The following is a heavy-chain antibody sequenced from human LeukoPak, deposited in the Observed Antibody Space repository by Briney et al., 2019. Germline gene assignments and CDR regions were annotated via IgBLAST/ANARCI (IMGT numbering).Heavy chain of an antibody. V-gene: IGHV1-2*02. CDR2: INPRNGET. CDR1: GYSLSDNY. J-gene: IGHJ1*01. D-gene: IGHD3-16*01. CDR3: ARSQFRTTNSGAWGFQP. Sequence: GASVKVSCKASGYSLSDNYLHWVRQAPGQRLEWMAWINPRNGETKFAPNFQGRVTMTRGTSITTAYMELSRLRPDDTAVYYCARSQFRTTNSGAWGFQPWGQGTLVTVSS.